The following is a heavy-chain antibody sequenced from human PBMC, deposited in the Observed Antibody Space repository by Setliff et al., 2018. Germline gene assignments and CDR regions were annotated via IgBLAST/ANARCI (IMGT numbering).Heavy chain of an antibody. D-gene: IGHD6-19*01. CDR3: AREQSSSGWYGYFQH. V-gene: IGHV4-59*12. CDR2: TYYSGST. J-gene: IGHJ1*01. Sequence: GSLRLSCAASGLPFSISSMHWVRQPPGKGLEWIASTYYSGSTYYNPSLKSRVTIPVDTSKNQFSLKLSSVTAADTTVYYCAREQSSSGWYGYFQHWGQGTLVTVSS. CDR1: GLPFSISS.